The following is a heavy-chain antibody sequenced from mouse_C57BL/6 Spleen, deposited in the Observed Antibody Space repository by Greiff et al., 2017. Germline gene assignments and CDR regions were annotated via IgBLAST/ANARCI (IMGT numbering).Heavy chain of an antibody. CDR1: GYTFTSYW. J-gene: IGHJ3*01. D-gene: IGHD1-1*01. V-gene: IGHV1-69*01. Sequence: QVQLQQPGAELVMPGASVKLSCKASGYTFTSYWMHWVKQRPGQGLEWIGEIDPSDSYTNYNHKFKGKSTLTVDKSSSTAYMQLSSLTSEDSAVYYCARTGYYGSFAYWGQGTLVTVSA. CDR3: ARTGYYGSFAY. CDR2: IDPSDSYT.